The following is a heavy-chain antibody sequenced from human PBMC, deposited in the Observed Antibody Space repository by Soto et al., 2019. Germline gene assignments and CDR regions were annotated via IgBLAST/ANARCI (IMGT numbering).Heavy chain of an antibody. CDR2: IYYSGST. Sequence: SDTLSLTCTVSGDSISSGDYYWSWIRQPPGKGLEWIGYIYYSGSTYYNPSLKSRVTISVDTSKNQFSLKLSSVTAADTAVYYCASEPLIYDSRFLDYWGQGTLVTVSS. J-gene: IGHJ4*02. D-gene: IGHD3-22*01. CDR1: GDSISSGDYY. V-gene: IGHV4-30-4*02. CDR3: ASEPLIYDSRFLDY.